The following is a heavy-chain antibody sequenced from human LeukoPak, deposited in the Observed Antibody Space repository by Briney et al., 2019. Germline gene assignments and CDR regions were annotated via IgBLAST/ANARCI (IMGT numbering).Heavy chain of an antibody. V-gene: IGHV1-58*02. CDR3: AAAPKGYCSSNSCRGDYIDY. Sequence: ASVKVSCKASGFTFSSSAMQWVRQARGQRLEWIGWIVVGSGHTNYAQSLQERVTITRDMSTSTAYMELSSLRSEDTAVYYCAAAPKGYCSSNSCRGDYIDYWGQGTLVTVSS. J-gene: IGHJ4*02. D-gene: IGHD2-2*01. CDR2: IVVGSGHT. CDR1: GFTFSSSA.